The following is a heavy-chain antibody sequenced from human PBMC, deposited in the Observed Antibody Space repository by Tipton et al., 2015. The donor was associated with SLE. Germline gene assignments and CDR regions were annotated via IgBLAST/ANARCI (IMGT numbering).Heavy chain of an antibody. V-gene: IGHV3-48*01. CDR3: AREWGRTFDY. CDR2: IRSSSSII. Sequence: GSLRLSCAASGFTFSSYAMSWVRQAPGKGLEWVSYIRSSSSIIYYADSVKGRFTISRDNAKNSLYLQMNSLRAEDTAVYYCAREWGRTFDYWGQGTLVTVSS. D-gene: IGHD7-27*01. J-gene: IGHJ4*02. CDR1: GFTFSSYA.